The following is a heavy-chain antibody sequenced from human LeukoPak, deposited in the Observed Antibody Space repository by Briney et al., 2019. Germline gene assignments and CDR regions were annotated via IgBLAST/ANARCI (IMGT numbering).Heavy chain of an antibody. J-gene: IGHJ4*02. CDR1: GYTFTRYD. V-gene: IGHV1-8*01. D-gene: IGHD2-15*01. CDR2: MNPNSGNT. Sequence: ASVKVSCKASGYTFTRYDINWVRQATGKGLEWMGWMNPNSGNTGYAQKFQGRVTMTRNTSISTAYMELSSLRSEDTAVYYCARGSPREDIDYWGQGTLVTVSS. CDR3: ARGSPREDIDY.